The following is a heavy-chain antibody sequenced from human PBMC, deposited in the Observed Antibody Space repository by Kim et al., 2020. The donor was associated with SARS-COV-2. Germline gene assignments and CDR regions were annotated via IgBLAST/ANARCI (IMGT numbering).Heavy chain of an antibody. CDR1: GFTVSRNY. Sequence: GGSLRLSCAASGFTVSRNYMNCVRQAPGKGLEWVSVIYSDGSTYYADSVKGRFTISRDNSKNTLYLQMNSLRAEDTAVYYCARSTEVHKPFDYWGQGTLVTVSS. CDR3: ARSTEVHKPFDY. D-gene: IGHD1-1*01. V-gene: IGHV3-53*01. J-gene: IGHJ4*02. CDR2: IYSDGST.